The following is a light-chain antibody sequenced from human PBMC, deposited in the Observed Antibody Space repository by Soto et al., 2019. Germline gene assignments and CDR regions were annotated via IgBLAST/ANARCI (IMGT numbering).Light chain of an antibody. CDR3: CSYAGSYTHV. J-gene: IGLJ1*01. CDR2: DVS. V-gene: IGLV2-11*01. Sequence: QSALTQPRSVSGSPGQSVTISCTGTSSDVGDYNFVSWYQQHPGKAPNLMIYDVSKRPSGVPDRFSGSKSGNTASLTISGLQAEDEADYYCCSYAGSYTHVFGTGTKVTVL. CDR1: SSDVGDYNF.